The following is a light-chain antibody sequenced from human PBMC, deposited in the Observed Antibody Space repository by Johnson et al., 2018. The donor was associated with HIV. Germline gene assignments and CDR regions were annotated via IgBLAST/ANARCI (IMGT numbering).Light chain of an antibody. CDR3: GTWDSSLSAVV. CDR2: ENN. CDR1: SSNIGNNY. V-gene: IGLV1-51*02. Sequence: HSVLTQPPSVSAAPGQKVTISCSGSSSNIGNNYVSWYQQLPGTAPKLLIYENNKRPSGIPDLFSGSKSGTSATLGITGLQTGDEADYYCGTWDSSLSAVVFGTGTKVTVL. J-gene: IGLJ1*01.